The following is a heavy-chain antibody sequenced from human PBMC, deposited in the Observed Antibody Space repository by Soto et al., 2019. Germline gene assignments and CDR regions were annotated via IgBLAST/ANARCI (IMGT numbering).Heavy chain of an antibody. CDR2: INWDGRIA. Sequence: GGSLRLSCAASGFIFDDFTMHWVCLVPGKGLQWVSYINWDGRIAMYADSVKGRSTISRDNTNNHLYLQMNSLRSDDTALYYCAKDEGAAVESPGDWGHGTLVTVSS. V-gene: IGHV3-43*01. J-gene: IGHJ4*01. CDR1: GFIFDDFT. D-gene: IGHD6-13*01. CDR3: AKDEGAAVESPGD.